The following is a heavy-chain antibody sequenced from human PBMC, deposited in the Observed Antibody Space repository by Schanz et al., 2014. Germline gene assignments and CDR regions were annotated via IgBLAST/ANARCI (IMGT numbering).Heavy chain of an antibody. V-gene: IGHV1-69*02. Sequence: QVQLVQSGPEVKKPGSSVKVSCQAFGDTFSTYTISWVRQAPGQGLEWMGRIIPILGIANYAQKFQGRVTITADKSTFTAYMELSSLKSEDTAVYYCARGYGDSPTDFWGQGTLVTVSS. D-gene: IGHD4-17*01. CDR1: GDTFSTYT. CDR2: IIPILGIA. CDR3: ARGYGDSPTDF. J-gene: IGHJ4*02.